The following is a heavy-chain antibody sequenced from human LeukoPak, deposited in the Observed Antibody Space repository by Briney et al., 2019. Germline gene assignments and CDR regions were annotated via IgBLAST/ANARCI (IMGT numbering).Heavy chain of an antibody. J-gene: IGHJ5*02. D-gene: IGHD5-18*01. Sequence: PSETLSLTCTVSGGSISSCYWSWIRQPPGKGLEWIGYIYYSGSTNYNPSLKSRVTISVDTSKNQFSLKLSSVTAADTAVYYCAREGEYSYGTTNWFDPWGQGTLVTVSS. CDR3: AREGEYSYGTTNWFDP. CDR1: GGSISSCY. V-gene: IGHV4-59*01. CDR2: IYYSGST.